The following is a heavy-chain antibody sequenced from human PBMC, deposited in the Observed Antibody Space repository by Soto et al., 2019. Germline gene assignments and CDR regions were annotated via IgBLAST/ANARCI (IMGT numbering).Heavy chain of an antibody. CDR2: ISSSGSTI. CDR3: ASAKYDYIWGRYRDLDYFDY. J-gene: IGHJ4*02. D-gene: IGHD3-16*02. CDR1: GFTFSDYY. V-gene: IGHV3-11*01. Sequence: QVQLVESGGGLVKPGGSLRLSCAASGFTFSDYYMSWIRQAPGKGLEWVSYISSSGSTIYYADSVKGRFTISRDNAKNSLYLQMNSLRAEDTAVYYCASAKYDYIWGRYRDLDYFDYWGQGTLVTVSS.